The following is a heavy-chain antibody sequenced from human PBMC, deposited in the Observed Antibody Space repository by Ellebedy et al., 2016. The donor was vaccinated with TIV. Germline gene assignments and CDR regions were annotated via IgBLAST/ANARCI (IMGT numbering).Heavy chain of an antibody. Sequence: SETLSLXCTVSGGSISSYYWSWIRQPAGKGLEWIGRIYTSGSTNYNPSLKSRVTMSVDTSKNQFSLKLSSVTAADTAVYYCAREGTGPAYNWFNPWGQGTLVTVSS. CDR1: GGSISSYY. J-gene: IGHJ5*02. CDR3: AREGTGPAYNWFNP. CDR2: IYTSGST. D-gene: IGHD1-1*01. V-gene: IGHV4-4*07.